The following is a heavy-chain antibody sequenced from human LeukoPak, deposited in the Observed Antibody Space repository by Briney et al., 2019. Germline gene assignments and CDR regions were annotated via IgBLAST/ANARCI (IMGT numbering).Heavy chain of an antibody. V-gene: IGHV3-74*01. CDR3: AELGITMIGGV. Sequence: GGSLRLSCAASGFTFSSYWMHWVRHAPGKGLVWVSRINSDGSSTSYADSVKGRFTISRDNAKNTLYLQMNSLRAEDTAVYYCAELGITMIGGVWGKGTTVTISS. J-gene: IGHJ6*04. CDR1: GFTFSSYW. CDR2: INSDGSST. D-gene: IGHD3-10*02.